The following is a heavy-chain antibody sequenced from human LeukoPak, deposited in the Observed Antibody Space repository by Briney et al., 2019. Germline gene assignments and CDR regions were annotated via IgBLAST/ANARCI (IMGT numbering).Heavy chain of an antibody. CDR2: IYSGGST. CDR3: ARDIVVVPAAIAWRGGFDY. J-gene: IGHJ4*02. D-gene: IGHD2-2*02. Sequence: GGSLRLSCAASGFTVSSNYMSWVRQAPGKGLEWVSVIYSGGSTYYADSVKGRFTISRDNAKNSLYLQMNSLRAEDTAVYYCARDIVVVPAAIAWRGGFDYWGQGTLVTVSS. CDR1: GFTVSSNY. V-gene: IGHV3-53*01.